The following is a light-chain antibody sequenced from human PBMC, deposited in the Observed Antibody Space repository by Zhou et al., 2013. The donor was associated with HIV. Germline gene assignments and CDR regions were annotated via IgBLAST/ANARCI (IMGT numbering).Light chain of an antibody. J-gene: IGKJ1*01. CDR3: QQYGSLPRT. V-gene: IGKV3-20*01. CDR1: QSVSSSY. Sequence: EIVLTQSPATLSLSPGERATLSCRASQSVSSSYLAWYQQKPGQAPRLLIYDASSRATGIPDRFSGSGSGADFTLTISRLEPEDFAVYYCQQYGSLPRTFGQGTKVEIK. CDR2: DAS.